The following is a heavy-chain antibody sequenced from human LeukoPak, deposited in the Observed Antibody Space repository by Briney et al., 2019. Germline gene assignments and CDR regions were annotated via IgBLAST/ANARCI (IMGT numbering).Heavy chain of an antibody. V-gene: IGHV4-59*01. Sequence: PSESLSLTCTVSGGSISTDYWNWIRQPPGKGLEWIGYIYYSGSTKYNPSLKSRVTILVDTSKNQFSLKLRSVTAADTAVYYCARGYDSGANWLDYWDQGTQVIASS. CDR3: ARGYDSGANWLDY. J-gene: IGHJ4*02. CDR1: GGSISTDY. CDR2: IYYSGST. D-gene: IGHD3-22*01.